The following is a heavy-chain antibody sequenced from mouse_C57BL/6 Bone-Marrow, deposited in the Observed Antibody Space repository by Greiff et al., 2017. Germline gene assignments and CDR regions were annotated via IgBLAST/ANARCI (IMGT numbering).Heavy chain of an antibody. CDR2: IYPGGGYT. CDR1: GYTFTNYW. D-gene: IGHD1-1*01. Sequence: VQLQQSGAELVRPGTSVKMSCKASGYTFTNYWIGWAKQRPGHGLEWIGDIYPGGGYTNYNEEFKGKATLTADKSSSTAYMQFSSLTSEDSAIYYCAREGYYYGSYYAMDYWGQGTSVTVSS. V-gene: IGHV1-63*01. CDR3: AREGYYYGSYYAMDY. J-gene: IGHJ4*01.